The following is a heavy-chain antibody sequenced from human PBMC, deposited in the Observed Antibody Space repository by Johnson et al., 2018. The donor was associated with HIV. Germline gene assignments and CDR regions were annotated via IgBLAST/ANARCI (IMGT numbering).Heavy chain of an antibody. D-gene: IGHD1-26*01. CDR2: ISGSGGST. CDR3: ARAYSYGALDI. J-gene: IGHJ3*02. CDR1: GFTFSSYG. V-gene: IGHV3-NL1*01. Sequence: QVQLVESGGGVVQPGGSLRLSCAASGFTFSSYGMHWVRQAPGKGLEWVSAISGSGGSTYYADSVKGRFTISRDTSKNTLYLQMKSLRAEDTALYYCARAYSYGALDIWGQGTMVTVSS.